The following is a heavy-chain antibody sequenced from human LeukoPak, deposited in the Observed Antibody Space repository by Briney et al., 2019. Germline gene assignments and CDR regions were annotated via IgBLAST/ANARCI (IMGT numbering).Heavy chain of an antibody. Sequence: VASVKVSCKAFGYAFTSNYMHWVRQAPGQGPEWMGVISPSGGSTTYAQKFQGRVTLTRDMSTSADYLELSSLRSEDTAVYYCARDNSVRDEAWWFNPWGQGTLVTVSS. J-gene: IGHJ5*02. V-gene: IGHV1-46*01. D-gene: IGHD5-24*01. CDR1: GYAFTSNY. CDR3: ARDNSVRDEAWWFNP. CDR2: ISPSGGST.